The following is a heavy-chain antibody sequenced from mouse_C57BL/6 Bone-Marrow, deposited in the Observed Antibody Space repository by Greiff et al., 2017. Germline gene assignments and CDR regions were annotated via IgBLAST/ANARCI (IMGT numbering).Heavy chain of an antibody. CDR3: ARRDY. Sequence: VQLQQPGAELVRPGTSVKLSCKASGYTFTSYWMHWVKQTPGQGLEWIGVIDPSDSYTNYNQKFKGEATLTVDTSSSTAYMQLSSLTSEDSAVYYCARRDYWGKGTTLTVSS. CDR1: GYTFTSYW. V-gene: IGHV1-59*01. CDR2: IDPSDSYT. J-gene: IGHJ2*01.